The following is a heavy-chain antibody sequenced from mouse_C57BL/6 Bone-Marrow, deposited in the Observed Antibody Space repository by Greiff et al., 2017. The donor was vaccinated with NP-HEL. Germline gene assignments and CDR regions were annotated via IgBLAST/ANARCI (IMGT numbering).Heavy chain of an antibody. Sequence: QVQLKQSGPGLVQPSQTLSITCTVSGFSLPSSGVHWVRQSPGKGLEWLGVIWRGGSTDYNAAFMSRLSITKDNSKSQVFFKMNSLQADDTAIYYCATYSNYGFDYDDWGKGTTLTVAS. CDR1: GFSLPSSG. D-gene: IGHD2-5*01. J-gene: IGHJ2*01. CDR2: IWRGGST. V-gene: IGHV2-5*01. CDR3: ATYSNYGFDYDD.